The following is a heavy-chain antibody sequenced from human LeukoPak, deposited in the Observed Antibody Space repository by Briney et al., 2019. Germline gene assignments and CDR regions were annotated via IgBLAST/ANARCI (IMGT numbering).Heavy chain of an antibody. V-gene: IGHV3-23*01. J-gene: IGHJ3*01. D-gene: IGHD4-17*01. Sequence: PGGSLRLSCAASGFTFSNYAMFWVRQAPGKGLEWVSAIRGYDGGLSTSYADSVKGRFTISRDNSKNTLYLQMNSLRAEDTAVYYCAKDPSGDYLGAFDFWGQGTMVTVSS. CDR1: GFTFSNYA. CDR2: IRGYDGGLST. CDR3: AKDPSGDYLGAFDF.